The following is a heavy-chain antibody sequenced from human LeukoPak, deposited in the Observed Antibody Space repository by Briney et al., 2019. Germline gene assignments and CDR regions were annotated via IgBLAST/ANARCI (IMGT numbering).Heavy chain of an antibody. Sequence: PGGSLRLSCAASGFTFSSYGMHWVRQAPGKGLEWVAVIWYDGSNKYYADSVKGRFTISRDNSKNTLYLQMNSLRAEDTAVYYCARDFMVRGAPKTYYYYGMDVWGQGTTVTVSS. CDR2: IWYDGSNK. CDR1: GFTFSSYG. J-gene: IGHJ6*02. V-gene: IGHV3-33*01. CDR3: ARDFMVRGAPKTYYYYGMDV. D-gene: IGHD3-10*01.